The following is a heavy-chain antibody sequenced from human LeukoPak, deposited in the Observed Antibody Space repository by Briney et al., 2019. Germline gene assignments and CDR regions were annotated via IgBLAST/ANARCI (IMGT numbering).Heavy chain of an antibody. CDR2: MSYSGST. V-gene: IGHV4-59*07. D-gene: IGHD5-18*01. J-gene: IGHJ6*03. Sequence: PSDTLSLTCTLSTGSIRGFFWSCIPHPPGKALECIGYMSYSGSTNLNPSLKRPITKSGDTSKHQLYLKLSAVTAADTAVYYCARPYRYGYFPVYHFYMDVWGKGTTVGVSS. CDR1: TGSIRGFF. CDR3: ARPYRYGYFPVYHFYMDV.